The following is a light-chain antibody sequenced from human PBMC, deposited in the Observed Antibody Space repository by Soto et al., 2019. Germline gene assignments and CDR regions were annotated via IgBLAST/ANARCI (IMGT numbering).Light chain of an antibody. CDR2: WAS. CDR3: QQYLSIPRT. J-gene: IGKJ1*01. V-gene: IGKV4-1*01. Sequence: DIVMTQSPDSLAVSLGERATINYKSSQSLLYSSNSKNYLAWYQRKSGQPPKLLIYWASTRESGVPDRFSGSGSGTDFTLTISSLQADDVAVYYCQQYLSIPRTFGQGTKVEIK. CDR1: QSLLYSSNSKNY.